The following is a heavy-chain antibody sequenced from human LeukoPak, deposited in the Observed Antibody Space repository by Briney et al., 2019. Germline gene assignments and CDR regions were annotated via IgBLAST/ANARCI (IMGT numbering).Heavy chain of an antibody. V-gene: IGHV4-59*01. Sequence: SETLSLTCTVSGGSISSYYWSWIRQPPGKGLEWIGYIYYSGSTNYNPSLKSRVTISVDTSKNQFSLKLSSVTAADTAVYYCARDGNYGGNPGAFDIWGQGTMVTVSS. CDR3: ARDGNYGGNPGAFDI. D-gene: IGHD4-17*01. CDR1: GGSISSYY. J-gene: IGHJ3*02. CDR2: IYYSGST.